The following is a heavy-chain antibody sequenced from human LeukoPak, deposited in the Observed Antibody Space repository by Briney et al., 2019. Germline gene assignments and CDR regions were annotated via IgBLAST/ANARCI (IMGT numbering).Heavy chain of an antibody. V-gene: IGHV3-23*01. CDR2: TSGSGGST. D-gene: IGHD4-17*01. J-gene: IGHJ4*02. CDR3: AKDIGYGDYGGFDY. Sequence: GGSLRLSCAASGFTFSSYAMSWVRQAPGKGLEWVSATSGSGGSTYYADSVKGRFTISRDNSKNTLYLQMNSLRAEDTAVYYCAKDIGYGDYGGFDYWGQGTLVTVSS. CDR1: GFTFSSYA.